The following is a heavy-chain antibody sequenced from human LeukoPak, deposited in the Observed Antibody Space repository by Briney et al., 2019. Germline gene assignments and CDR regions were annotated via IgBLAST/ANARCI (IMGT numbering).Heavy chain of an antibody. CDR2: IYPGDSDT. V-gene: IGHV5-51*01. CDR3: ARRIDITMVRGVISYFDL. D-gene: IGHD3-10*01. J-gene: IGHJ2*01. CDR1: SYIFTSYW. Sequence: GESLKISCKGSSYIFTSYWIGWVRQMPGKGLEWMGIIYPGDSDTRYSPSFQGQVTISADKSISTAYLQWSSLKASDTAMYYCARRIDITMVRGVISYFDLWGRGTLVTVSS.